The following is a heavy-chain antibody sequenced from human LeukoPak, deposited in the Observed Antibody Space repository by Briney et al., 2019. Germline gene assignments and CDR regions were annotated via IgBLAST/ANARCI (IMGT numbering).Heavy chain of an antibody. J-gene: IGHJ4*02. D-gene: IGHD3-10*01. CDR1: GGSISSYY. V-gene: IGHV4-4*07. CDR3: ARESRRSYCNEY. Sequence: SETLSLTCTVSGGSISSYYWSWIRQPAGKGLEWIGRIYSSGSTNYNPSLKSRVSMSVDTSKNQFSLKLSSVTAADTAIYYCARESRRSYCNEYWGQGTLVTVSS. CDR2: IYSSGST.